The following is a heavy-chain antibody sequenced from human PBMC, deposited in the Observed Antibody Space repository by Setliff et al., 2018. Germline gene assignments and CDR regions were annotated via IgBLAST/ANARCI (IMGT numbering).Heavy chain of an antibody. CDR2: ITHAGTTGST. Sequence: PSETLSLTCAASGGTFTYYYWTWIRQSPAKGLEWIGEITHAGTTGSTKYNPSLKSRVTMSIDTSKNQFSLKLNSVTAADTAVYYCARDPVKQLVNWFDPWGQGTLVTVSS. CDR1: GGTFTYYY. V-gene: IGHV4-34*01. J-gene: IGHJ5*02. CDR3: ARDPVKQLVNWFDP. D-gene: IGHD3-10*01.